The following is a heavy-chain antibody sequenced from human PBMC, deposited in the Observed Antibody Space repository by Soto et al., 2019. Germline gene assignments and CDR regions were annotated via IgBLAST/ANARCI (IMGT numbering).Heavy chain of an antibody. CDR2: IIPILGIA. J-gene: IGHJ6*02. CDR3: ARSKVSGSGWYHYYCYGMAV. CDR1: GGTFSSYT. Sequence: QVQLVQSGAEVKKPGSSVKVSCKASGGTFSSYTISWVRQAPGQGLEWMGRIIPILGIANYAQKFKGGVTTTSNKSTSTSYMELSRLRSEDTAVYYCARSKVSGSGWYHYYCYGMAVWGQGTTVTVSS. D-gene: IGHD6-19*01. V-gene: IGHV1-69*02.